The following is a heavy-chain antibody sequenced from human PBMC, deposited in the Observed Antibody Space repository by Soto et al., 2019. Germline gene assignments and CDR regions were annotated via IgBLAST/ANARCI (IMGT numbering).Heavy chain of an antibody. CDR1: GFTFSSYA. D-gene: IGHD6-13*01. CDR3: ARGGIGGIAAAGTHQYYYYGMDV. V-gene: IGHV3-30*04. CDR2: ISYDGRNK. Sequence: GGSLRLSCAASGFTFSSYAMHWVRQAPGKGLEWVAVISYDGRNKYYAESVKGRLTISRDNSKNTLYLQMISLRAEDTAVYYCARGGIGGIAAAGTHQYYYYGMDVWGQGTTVTVSS. J-gene: IGHJ6*02.